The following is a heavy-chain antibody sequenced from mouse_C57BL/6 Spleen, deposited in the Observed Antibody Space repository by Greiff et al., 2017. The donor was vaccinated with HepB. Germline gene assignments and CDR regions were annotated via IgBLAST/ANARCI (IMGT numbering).Heavy chain of an antibody. Sequence: VPLMDSGGGLVKPGGSLTLSCSASGFTFRSSSLSCVLHTPEKRLEWVATISDGGSYTYYPDNVKGRFTISRDNAKNNLYLQMSHLKSEDTAMYYCARDDGYYFDYWGQGTTLTVSS. CDR1: GFTFRSSS. V-gene: IGHV5-4*01. J-gene: IGHJ2*01. D-gene: IGHD2-3*01. CDR3: ARDDGYYFDY. CDR2: ISDGGSYT.